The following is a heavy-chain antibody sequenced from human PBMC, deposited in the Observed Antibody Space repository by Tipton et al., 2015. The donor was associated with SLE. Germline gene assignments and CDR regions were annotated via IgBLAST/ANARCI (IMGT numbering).Heavy chain of an antibody. CDR2: VYTAGSP. Sequence: TLSLTCAVYGGSFSGYYWSWIRQPPGKGLEWIGRVYTAGSPYYNPSLESRVAISMDTSKNQFSLKLTSVTAADTAMYYCARTLDTLDIWGQGTMVTVSS. CDR3: ARTLDTLDI. CDR1: GGSFSGYY. V-gene: IGHV4-4*08. J-gene: IGHJ3*02.